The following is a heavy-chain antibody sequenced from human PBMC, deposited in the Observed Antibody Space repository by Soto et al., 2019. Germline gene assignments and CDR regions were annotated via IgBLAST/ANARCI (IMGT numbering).Heavy chain of an antibody. J-gene: IGHJ6*02. Sequence: QLQLQESGPGLVKPSETLSLTCTVSGGSISSSSYWGWIRQPPGKGLEWIGSLYSIGSTYYNPSLKSRVTLSVDTSKNQFSLKLSSVTAADTAVYYCRRSSRYSTDVWGQGTTVTVSS. D-gene: IGHD6-13*01. CDR1: GGSISSSSY. CDR2: LYSIGST. V-gene: IGHV4-39*01. CDR3: RRSSRYSTDV.